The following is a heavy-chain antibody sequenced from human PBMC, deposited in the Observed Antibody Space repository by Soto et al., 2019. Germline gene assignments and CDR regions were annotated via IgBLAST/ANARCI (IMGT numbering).Heavy chain of an antibody. CDR2: ISYDGSNN. V-gene: IGHV3-30-3*01. D-gene: IGHD2-21*02. CDR3: ARGYCGGDCYSGDS. Sequence: WSLRLSCAASGFTFRSFAMHWVRQAPGKGLEWVAFISYDGSNNFYADSVKGRFTISRDNSKNTLYLQMNSLRAEDTAMYYCARGYCGGDCYSGDSWGQGALVTVSS. J-gene: IGHJ4*02. CDR1: GFTFRSFA.